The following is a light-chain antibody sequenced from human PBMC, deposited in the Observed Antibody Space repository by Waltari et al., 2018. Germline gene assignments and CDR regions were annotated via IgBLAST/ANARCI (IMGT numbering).Light chain of an antibody. J-gene: IGLJ3*02. CDR1: TAPVTRGHH. Sequence: QTVVTQQPSITVSPGGPVTPPWASSTAPVTRGHHPNWFQQKPGQAPRALIYSTNNKHSWTPARFSGSLLGGKAALTLSGVQPEDEADYYCLLHFHAAWVFGGGTKLTVL. CDR2: STN. V-gene: IGLV7-43*01. CDR3: LLHFHAAWV.